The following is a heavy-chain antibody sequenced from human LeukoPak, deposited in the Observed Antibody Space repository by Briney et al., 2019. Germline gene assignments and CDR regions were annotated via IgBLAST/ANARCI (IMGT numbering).Heavy chain of an antibody. CDR2: IYSSGSS. J-gene: IGHJ5*02. D-gene: IGHD5-18*01. Sequence: SETLSLTCTVSGGSISSHYWSWVRQPAGKGLEWIGRIYSSGSSNYNPSLKSRVTMSVDTSRKQLSLQVRSVTAADTAVYYCARGGRSYDSHGMFDPWGQGTLVTVSS. CDR3: ARGGRSYDSHGMFDP. CDR1: GGSISSHY. V-gene: IGHV4-4*07.